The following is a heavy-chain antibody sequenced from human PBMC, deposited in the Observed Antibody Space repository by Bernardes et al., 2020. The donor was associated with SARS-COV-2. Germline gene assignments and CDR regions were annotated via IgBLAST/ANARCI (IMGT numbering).Heavy chain of an antibody. V-gene: IGHV1-2*06. CDR3: GRSYDYDFWSGYQPYYFDN. J-gene: IGHJ4*02. CDR2: INPNSGGT. CDR1: GYTFTGYY. Sequence: ASVKVSFKASGYTFTGYYVHWVRQAPGQGLEWMGRINPNSGGTNYAQKFQGRVTMTRDTSISTAYMELSRLRSDDTAVYYCGRSYDYDFWSGYQPYYFDNWGQGTLVTVSS. D-gene: IGHD3-3*01.